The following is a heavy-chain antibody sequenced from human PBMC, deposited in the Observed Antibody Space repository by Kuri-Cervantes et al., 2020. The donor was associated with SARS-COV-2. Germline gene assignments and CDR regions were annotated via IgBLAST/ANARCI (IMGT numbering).Heavy chain of an antibody. CDR2: IYSGGST. D-gene: IGHD2-2*01. CDR1: GFTVSSNY. CDR3: ATSPSAIVPAAMYYYYGMDV. V-gene: IGHV3-53*01. J-gene: IGHJ6*02. Sequence: GESLKISCAASGFTVSSNYMSWVRQAPGKGLEWVSVIYSGGSTYYADSVKGRFTISRDNSKNTLYLQMNSLRAEDMAVYYCATSPSAIVPAAMYYYYGMDVWGQGTTVTVSS.